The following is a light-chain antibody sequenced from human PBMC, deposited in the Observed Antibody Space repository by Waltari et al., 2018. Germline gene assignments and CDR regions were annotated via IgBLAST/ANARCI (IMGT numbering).Light chain of an antibody. J-gene: IGLJ2*01. CDR1: GLPKQS. V-gene: IGLV3-25*03. CDR3: QSADSSGSYPV. Sequence: SYELTQTPSVSVSPGQTARITCSGDGLPKQSTYWYQQRAGQSPVLMIYKDSERPSGIPERCSGSSSGTTVTLTISEVQAEDEADYYCQSADSSGSYPVFGGGTKLTVL. CDR2: KDS.